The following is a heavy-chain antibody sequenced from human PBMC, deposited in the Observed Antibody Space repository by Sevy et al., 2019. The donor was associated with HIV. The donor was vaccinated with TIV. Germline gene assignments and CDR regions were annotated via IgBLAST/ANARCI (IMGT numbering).Heavy chain of an antibody. V-gene: IGHV3-7*01. CDR3: ARGANNLYN. CDR2: IKADGSET. Sequence: GGSLRLSCAASGFTFSRDWMTWVRQAPGKGLEWVAKIKADGSETYSVDSVKGGFSISKDNAKNALYLQMNSLSAEDTAVYYCARGANNLYNWGQGTLVTVSS. J-gene: IGHJ4*02. D-gene: IGHD3-10*01. CDR1: GFTFSRDW.